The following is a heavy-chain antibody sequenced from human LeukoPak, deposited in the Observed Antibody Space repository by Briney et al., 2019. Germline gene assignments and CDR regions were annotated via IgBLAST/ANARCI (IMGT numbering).Heavy chain of an antibody. J-gene: IGHJ4*02. D-gene: IGHD2-2*01. CDR3: AKTCSSTSCYAVDY. V-gene: IGHV3-30*18. Sequence: GGSLRLSCAASGFTLSSYGMHWVRQAPGKGLEWVAVISYDGSNKYYADSVKGRFTISRDNSKNTLYLQMNSLRAEDTAVYYCAKTCSSTSCYAVDYWGQGTLVTVSS. CDR1: GFTLSSYG. CDR2: ISYDGSNK.